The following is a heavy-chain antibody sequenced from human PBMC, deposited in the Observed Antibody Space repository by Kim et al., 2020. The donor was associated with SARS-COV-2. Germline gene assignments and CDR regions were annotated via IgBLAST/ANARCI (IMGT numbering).Heavy chain of an antibody. CDR2: INHSGST. D-gene: IGHD5-18*01. J-gene: IGHJ4*02. Sequence: SETLSLTCAVYGGSFSGYYWSWIRQPPGKGLEWIGEINHSGSTNYNPSLKSRVTISVDTSKNQFSLKLSSVTAADTAVYYCAREKEYSYGPFDYWGQGTLVTVSS. CDR1: GGSFSGYY. CDR3: AREKEYSYGPFDY. V-gene: IGHV4-34*01.